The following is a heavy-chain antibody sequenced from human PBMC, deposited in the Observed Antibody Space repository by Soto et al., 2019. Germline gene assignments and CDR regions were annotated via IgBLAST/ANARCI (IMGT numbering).Heavy chain of an antibody. V-gene: IGHV1-69*12. CDR3: ARDNERQQLDGNSYYVLDV. J-gene: IGHJ6*01. CDR2: IIPLFRTP. CDR1: GGTFSSSA. D-gene: IGHD1-1*01. Sequence: QVQLVQSGAEMKEPGSSVKVSCKTSGGTFSSSAISWLRQAPGQGLEGMGGIIPLFRTPDYAQKFQGRVTIAEDESTRTANMGQSRLKYENTEEYYCARDNERQQLDGNSYYVLDVWG.